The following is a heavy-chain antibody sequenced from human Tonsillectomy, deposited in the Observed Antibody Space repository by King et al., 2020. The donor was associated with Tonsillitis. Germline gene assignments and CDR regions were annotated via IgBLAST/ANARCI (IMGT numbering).Heavy chain of an antibody. D-gene: IGHD6-19*01. CDR1: GYSFTNYW. Sequence: VQLVESGAEVKKPGESLKISCKGSGYSFTNYWIAWVRQMPGKGLEWMGIIYPGDSDTRSSPSFQGQVTISADKSISTAYLQWSSLKTSDTAMYYCARVGLVAGIVGWFDPWGQGTLVTASA. CDR3: ARVGLVAGIVGWFDP. CDR2: IYPGDSDT. J-gene: IGHJ5*02. V-gene: IGHV5-51*01.